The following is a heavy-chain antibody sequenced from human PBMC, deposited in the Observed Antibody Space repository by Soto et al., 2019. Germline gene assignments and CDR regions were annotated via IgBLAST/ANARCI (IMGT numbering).Heavy chain of an antibody. Sequence: QLQLQESGPGLVKPSETLSLTCTVSGGSISSTIYYWGWIRQPPGKGLEWIGSIYYSGSTYYNPSLKSRVTISVDTSKKQFSLKLSSVTAADTAVYYCARHGITNGFLNWFDPWGQGTLVTVSS. CDR3: ARHGITNGFLNWFDP. J-gene: IGHJ5*02. D-gene: IGHD3-10*01. CDR2: IYYSGST. V-gene: IGHV4-39*01. CDR1: GGSISSTIYY.